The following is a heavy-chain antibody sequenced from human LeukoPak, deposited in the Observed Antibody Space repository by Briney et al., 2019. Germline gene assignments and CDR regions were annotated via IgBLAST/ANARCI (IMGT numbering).Heavy chain of an antibody. CDR1: GFTFDDYA. D-gene: IGHD2-2*01. CDR2: ISWNSGSI. Sequence: GRSLRLSCAASGFTFDDYAMHWVRQAPGKGLEWVSGISWNSGSIGYADSVKGRFTISRDNAKNSLYLQMNSLRAEGTALYYCAKDTGVYCSSTCCFRYFDYWGQGTLVTVSS. J-gene: IGHJ4*02. V-gene: IGHV3-9*01. CDR3: AKDTGVYCSSTCCFRYFDY.